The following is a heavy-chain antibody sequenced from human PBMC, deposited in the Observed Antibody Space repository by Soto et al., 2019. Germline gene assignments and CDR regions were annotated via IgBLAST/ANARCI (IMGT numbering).Heavy chain of an antibody. CDR3: ARNPPCSSTSCYTDYFDY. D-gene: IGHD2-2*02. CDR2: ISSSGSTI. J-gene: IGHJ4*02. Sequence: TGGSLRLSCAASGFTFSDYYMSWIRQAPGKGLEWVSYISSSGSTIYYADSVKGRFTISRDNAKNSLYLQMNSLRAEDTAVYYCARNPPCSSTSCYTDYFDYWGQGTLVTVSS. CDR1: GFTFSDYY. V-gene: IGHV3-11*01.